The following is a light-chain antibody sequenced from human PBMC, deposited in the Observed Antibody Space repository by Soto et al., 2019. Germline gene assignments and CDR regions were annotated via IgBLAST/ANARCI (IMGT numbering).Light chain of an antibody. CDR2: DAS. J-gene: IGKJ3*01. CDR3: QQRSNSPLT. Sequence: EIVLTQSPATLSLSPGERATLSCRASQSVSSYLAWYQQKAGQAPRLLIYDASNRATGIPARFSGSGSGTDFTLTSSSLPPEDFAIYFCQQRSNSPLTFGPGTKVDIK. CDR1: QSVSSY. V-gene: IGKV3-11*01.